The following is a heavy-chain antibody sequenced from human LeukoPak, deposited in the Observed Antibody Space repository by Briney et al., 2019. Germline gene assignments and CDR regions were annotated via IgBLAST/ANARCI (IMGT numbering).Heavy chain of an antibody. CDR3: AYNYYDISGPGDY. Sequence: GSLRLSCAASGFIFHNYAMSWVRQAPGKGLEWIGEINHSGSTNYNPSLKSRLTISQDTSKNQVSLKLSSVTAADTAVYYCAYNYYDISGPGDYWGQGTLLTVSS. V-gene: IGHV4-34*08. D-gene: IGHD3-22*01. CDR1: GFIFHNYA. CDR2: INHSGST. J-gene: IGHJ4*02.